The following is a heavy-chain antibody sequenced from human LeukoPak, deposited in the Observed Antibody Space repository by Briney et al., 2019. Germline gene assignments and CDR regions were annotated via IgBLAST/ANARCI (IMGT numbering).Heavy chain of an antibody. J-gene: IGHJ5*02. CDR3: ARGTNYYGSGSGRFDP. CDR1: GYTFTGYY. Sequence: ASVKVSCKASGYTFTGYYMHWVRQAPGQGLEWMGWINPNSGGTNYAQKFQGRVTMTRDTSISTAYMELSRLRSDDTAVYYCARGTNYYGSGSGRFDPWGQGTLVTVSS. D-gene: IGHD3-10*01. CDR2: INPNSGGT. V-gene: IGHV1-2*02.